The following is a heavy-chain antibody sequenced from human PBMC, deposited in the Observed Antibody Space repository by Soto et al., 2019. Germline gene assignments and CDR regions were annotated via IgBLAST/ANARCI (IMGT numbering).Heavy chain of an antibody. CDR3: AKRPVGSSSWALFDY. Sequence: PGGSLRLSFAASGFTFSSYAMSWVRQAPGKGLEWVSAISGSGGSTYYADSVKGRFTISRDNSKNTLYLQMNSLRAEDTAVYYCAKRPVGSSSWALFDYWGQGTLVTVSS. CDR1: GFTFSSYA. CDR2: ISGSGGST. V-gene: IGHV3-23*01. D-gene: IGHD6-13*01. J-gene: IGHJ4*02.